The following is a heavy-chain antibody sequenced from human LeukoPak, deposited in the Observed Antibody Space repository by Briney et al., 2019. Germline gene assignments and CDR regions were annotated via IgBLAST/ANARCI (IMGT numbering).Heavy chain of an antibody. CDR2: IYSGGST. J-gene: IGHJ4*02. Sequence: PGGSLRLSCAASGFTVSSNYMSWVRQAPGKGLEWVSVIYSGGSTYYADSVKGRFIISRDNSKNTLYLQMNSLRAEDTAVYYCARAEPSCSSTSCYIAYFDYWGQGTLVTVSS. CDR3: ARAEPSCSSTSCYIAYFDY. D-gene: IGHD2-2*02. V-gene: IGHV3-66*02. CDR1: GFTVSSNY.